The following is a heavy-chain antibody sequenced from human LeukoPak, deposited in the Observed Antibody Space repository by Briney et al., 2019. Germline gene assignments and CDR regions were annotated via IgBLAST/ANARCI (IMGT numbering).Heavy chain of an antibody. CDR1: RFAFRNYG. Sequence: TGGSLRLSCAASRFAFRNYGMHWVRQAPGKGLEWVAVVSYDGKNTYYVDSVKGRFTVSRDNSKNTLYLQMNSLRVEDTAVYYCANLRGNNWYIEYWGQGTLVTVSS. V-gene: IGHV3-30*18. J-gene: IGHJ4*02. CDR2: VSYDGKNT. CDR3: ANLRGNNWYIEY. D-gene: IGHD1-1*01.